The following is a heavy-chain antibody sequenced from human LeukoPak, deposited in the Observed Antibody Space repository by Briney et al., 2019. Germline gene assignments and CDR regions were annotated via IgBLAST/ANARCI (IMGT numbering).Heavy chain of an antibody. V-gene: IGHV3-11*06. CDR1: GFTFSDYY. Sequence: PGGSLRLSCAASGFTFSDYYMSWIRQAPGKGLEWLSYISSSSTYKNYADSVRGRFTISRDNANNSLYLQMNSLRAEDTAVYYCARDVYYYDSSGFDPWGQGTLVTVSS. CDR3: ARDVYYYDSSGFDP. D-gene: IGHD3-22*01. CDR2: ISSSSTYK. J-gene: IGHJ5*02.